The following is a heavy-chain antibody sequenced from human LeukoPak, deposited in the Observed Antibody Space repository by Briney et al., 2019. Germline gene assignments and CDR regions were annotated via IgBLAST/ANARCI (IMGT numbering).Heavy chain of an antibody. CDR3: AKGGATEVVVPAVSVFFDY. D-gene: IGHD2-2*01. J-gene: IGHJ4*02. CDR1: GFTFSSYG. CDR2: ISYDGSNK. Sequence: GGSLRLSCAASGFTFSSYGMHWVRQAPGKGLEWVAVISYDGSNKYYADSVKGRFTISRDNSKNTLYLQMNSLRAEDTAVYYCAKGGATEVVVPAVSVFFDYWGQGTLVTVSS. V-gene: IGHV3-30*18.